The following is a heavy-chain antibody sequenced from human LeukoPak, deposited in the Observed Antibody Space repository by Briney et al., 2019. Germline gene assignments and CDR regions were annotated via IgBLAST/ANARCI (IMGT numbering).Heavy chain of an antibody. CDR2: ISGSGGST. D-gene: IGHD3-22*01. CDR1: GFTFSSYA. Sequence: PGGSLRLSCAASGFTFSSYAMSWVRQAPGKGLEWVSAISGSGGSTYYADSVKGRFTISRDNSKNTLYLQMNSLRAEDTAVYYCARGDYYDSSGNDAFDIWGQGTMVTVSS. CDR3: ARGDYYDSSGNDAFDI. V-gene: IGHV3-23*01. J-gene: IGHJ3*02.